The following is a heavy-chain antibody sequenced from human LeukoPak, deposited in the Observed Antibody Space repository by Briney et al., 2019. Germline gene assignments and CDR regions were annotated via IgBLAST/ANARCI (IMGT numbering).Heavy chain of an antibody. CDR3: ARGVVVRGWFDP. V-gene: IGHV4-61*02. Sequence: SQTLSLTCTVSGGSISSGSYYWSWIRQPAGKGLEWIGRIYTSGSTNYNPSLKSRDTISVDTSKNQFSLKLSSVTAADTAVYYCARGVVVRGWFDPWGQGTLVTVSS. CDR1: GGSISSGSYY. CDR2: IYTSGST. D-gene: IGHD2-15*01. J-gene: IGHJ5*02.